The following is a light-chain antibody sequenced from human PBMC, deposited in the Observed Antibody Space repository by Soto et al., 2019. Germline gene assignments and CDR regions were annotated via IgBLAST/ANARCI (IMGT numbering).Light chain of an antibody. V-gene: IGKV3-20*01. J-gene: IGKJ2*01. CDR2: GAS. CDR1: QSVSSSY. CDR3: QQYGGSPYT. Sequence: EIVLTQSPGTLSLSPGERATLSCRASQSVSSSYLAWYQQKPGPAPRLLIYGASSRATGIPDRFSGSGSGTDFTLTISRLEPEDFAVYYCQQYGGSPYTFGQGTKLEI.